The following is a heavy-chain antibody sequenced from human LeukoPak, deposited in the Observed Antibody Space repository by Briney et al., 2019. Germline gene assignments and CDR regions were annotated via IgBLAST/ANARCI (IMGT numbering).Heavy chain of an antibody. V-gene: IGHV4-39*01. CDR3: ARRTYYYGSGISSEAFDI. Sequence: SETLSLTCTVSGGSISGSSYYWGWIRQPPGKGLEWIGSIYYSGSTYYNPSLKSRVTISVDTSKNQFSLKLSSVTAADTAVYYCARRTYYYGSGISSEAFDIWGQGTMVTVSS. CDR2: IYYSGST. CDR1: GGSISGSSYY. J-gene: IGHJ3*02. D-gene: IGHD3-10*01.